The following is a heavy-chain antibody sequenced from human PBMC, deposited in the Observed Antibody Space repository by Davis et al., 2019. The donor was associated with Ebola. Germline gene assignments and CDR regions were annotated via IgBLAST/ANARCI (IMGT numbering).Heavy chain of an antibody. CDR2: IYYSGST. Sequence: SETLSLTCTVSGASFSRYYWSWIRQPPGKGLEWIGYIYYSGSTNYNPSLKSRVTISVDTSKNQFSLKLSSVTAADTAVYYCARVDYDFWSGSYGSDNWFDPWGQGTLVTVSS. D-gene: IGHD3-3*01. CDR3: ARVDYDFWSGSYGSDNWFDP. J-gene: IGHJ5*02. V-gene: IGHV4-59*01. CDR1: GASFSRYY.